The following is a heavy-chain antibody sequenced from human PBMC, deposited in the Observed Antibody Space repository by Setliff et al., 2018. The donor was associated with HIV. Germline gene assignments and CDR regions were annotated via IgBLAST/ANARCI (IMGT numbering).Heavy chain of an antibody. J-gene: IGHJ4*02. CDR2: INHSGST. D-gene: IGHD3-22*01. Sequence: PSETLSLTCTVSGDSINSGDYYWSWICQPPGKGLEWIGEINHSGSTNYNPSLKSRVTISVDTSKNQFSLKLSSVTAADTAVYYCARGPYYYDSSGPFDYWGQGTLVTVSS. V-gene: IGHV4-30-4*01. CDR1: GDSINSGDYY. CDR3: ARGPYYYDSSGPFDY.